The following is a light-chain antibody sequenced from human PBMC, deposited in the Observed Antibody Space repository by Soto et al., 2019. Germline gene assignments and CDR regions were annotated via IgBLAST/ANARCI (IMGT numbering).Light chain of an antibody. Sequence: AIRMTQSPSSFSASTGDRVTITCRASQGISSYLAWYQQKPGKAPKLLIYAASTLQSGVPSRFSGSGSGKDFTLTISCLQSEDYATYYCQQYYSYPRTFGGVTKVEIX. J-gene: IGKJ4*01. CDR3: QQYYSYPRT. CDR2: AAS. CDR1: QGISSY. V-gene: IGKV1-8*01.